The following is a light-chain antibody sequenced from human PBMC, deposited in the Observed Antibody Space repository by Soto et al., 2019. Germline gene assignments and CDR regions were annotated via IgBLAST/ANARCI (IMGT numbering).Light chain of an antibody. Sequence: QSVLTQSSSASASLGSSVKLTCILSSGHSTYIITWHQQQPGKAPRFLMTLDRSGSYNRGSGVPDRFSGSSSGADRYLTISNLQFEDEGDYYCETWYSNTHKVFGGGTKVTVL. CDR3: ETWYSNTHKV. J-gene: IGLJ3*02. CDR2: LDRSGSY. CDR1: SGHSTYI. V-gene: IGLV4-60*02.